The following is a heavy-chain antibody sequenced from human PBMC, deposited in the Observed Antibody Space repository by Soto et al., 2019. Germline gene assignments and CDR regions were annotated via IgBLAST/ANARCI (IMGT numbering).Heavy chain of an antibody. V-gene: IGHV1-8*02. CDR2: MNPSAGST. CDR3: AVISGSPSSYYHIGV. CDR1: GYSFTSRD. D-gene: IGHD3-10*01. Sequence: QVQVVQSGAEVKKPGASVKVSCKTSGYSFTSRDVNWVRQAPGQGLEWLGWMNPSAGSTGYAPEFQGRVTMTGDNSMSTAYMELRTLRSEDTAVYYCAVISGSPSSYYHIGVWGQGTSVTVSS. J-gene: IGHJ6*02.